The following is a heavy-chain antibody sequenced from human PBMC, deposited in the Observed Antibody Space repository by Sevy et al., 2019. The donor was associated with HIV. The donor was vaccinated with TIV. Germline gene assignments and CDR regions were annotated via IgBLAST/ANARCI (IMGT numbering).Heavy chain of an antibody. V-gene: IGHV1-69*13. J-gene: IGHJ6*02. D-gene: IGHD5-18*01. CDR1: GGTFRQFP. CDR3: AVGDKAMAMSKFPTIYDNVLHV. Sequence: ASVKVSCKASGGTFRQFPISWVRQAPGQGLEWMGGIIPIFATVNYAGKFQGRVTITADESTSTGDMELNGLRSEETAIYFCAVGDKAMAMSKFPTIYDNVLHVWGQGTMVTVSS. CDR2: IIPIFATV.